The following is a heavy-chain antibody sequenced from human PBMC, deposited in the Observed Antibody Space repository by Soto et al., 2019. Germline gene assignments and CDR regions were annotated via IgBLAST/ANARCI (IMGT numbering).Heavy chain of an antibody. CDR3: ARDGMVVTDYYYCGMDV. Sequence: SETLSLTCTVSGGSISSYYWSWIRQPPGKGLEWIGYIYYSGSTNYNPSLKSRVTISVDTSKNQFSLKLSSVTAADTAVYYCARDGMVVTDYYYCGMDVWGQGTTVTVSS. D-gene: IGHD2-21*02. CDR1: GGSISSYY. V-gene: IGHV4-59*01. J-gene: IGHJ6*02. CDR2: IYYSGST.